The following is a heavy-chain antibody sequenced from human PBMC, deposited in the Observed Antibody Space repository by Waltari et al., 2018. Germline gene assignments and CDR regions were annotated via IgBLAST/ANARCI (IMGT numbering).Heavy chain of an antibody. Sequence: EVQLVESGGGLVQPGRYLRLACAASGLTFDDYGMHWVRQAPGRGLAWVSGINWNRGNIGYADSGRGRFTIARDNAKNSLYLQRNSLRAEDTALYYCAKYIWAGSWMVDYWGQGTRVTVSS. CDR3: AKYIWAGSWMVDY. J-gene: IGHJ4*02. V-gene: IGHV3-9*01. CDR2: INWNRGNI. CDR1: GLTFDDYG. D-gene: IGHD3-10*01.